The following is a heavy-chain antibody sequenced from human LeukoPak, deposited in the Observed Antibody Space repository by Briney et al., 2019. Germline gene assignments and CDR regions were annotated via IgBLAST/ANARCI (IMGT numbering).Heavy chain of an antibody. D-gene: IGHD6-19*01. V-gene: IGHV4-34*01. CDR2: INHSGST. Sequence: SETLSLTCAVYGGSFSGYYWSWIRQPPGKGLEWIGEINHSGSTNYNPSLKSRVTISVDTSKNQFSLKLSSVTAADTAVYYCARGVQMGIAVTWSQGTLVTVSS. J-gene: IGHJ5*02. CDR1: GGSFSGYY. CDR3: ARGVQMGIAVT.